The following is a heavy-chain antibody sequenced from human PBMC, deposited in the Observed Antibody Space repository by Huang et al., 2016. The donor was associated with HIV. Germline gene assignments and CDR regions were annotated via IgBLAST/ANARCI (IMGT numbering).Heavy chain of an antibody. J-gene: IGHJ4*02. CDR1: GVTISSGGYY. D-gene: IGHD3-22*01. Sequence: HVRLQESGPGLVKPSQTLALTCTVSGVTISSGGYYWTWIRQPPGKGLEWIGYVYYSGSNHYNPSLKSRLTISLDMSKNQFYLKVNSVTAADTAVYYCARAPYDSRGYYWWGQGALVTVSS. V-gene: IGHV4-30-4*01. CDR2: VYYSGSN. CDR3: ARAPYDSRGYYW.